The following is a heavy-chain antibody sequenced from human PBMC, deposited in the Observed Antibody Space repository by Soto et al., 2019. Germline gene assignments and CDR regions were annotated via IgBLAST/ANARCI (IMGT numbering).Heavy chain of an antibody. V-gene: IGHV3-23*01. CDR3: ARKVVGSTSRPDYWYFDL. J-gene: IGHJ2*01. D-gene: IGHD2-21*01. Sequence: EVQLLESGGDSVQPGGSVRLSCAGSGFTFINYAMNWVRQAPGKGLERVSTISGGGDATFFADSVRGRFTFSRDNSKNTVTLQMDSLGVDDTAVYYCARKVVGSTSRPDYWYFDLWGRGTLVTGSS. CDR2: ISGGGDAT. CDR1: GFTFINYA.